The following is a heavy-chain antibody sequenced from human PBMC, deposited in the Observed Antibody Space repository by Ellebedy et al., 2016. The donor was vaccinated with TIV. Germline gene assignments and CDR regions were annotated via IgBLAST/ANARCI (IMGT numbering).Heavy chain of an antibody. CDR3: ARRSRGPSYYFDS. Sequence: GESLKISCVASGFIFSSYYMTWVRQAPGKGLEWISYISGSGGMMDHADSVKGRFTISRDNAKNSLYLQLSSLRAEDTAVYYCARRSRGPSYYFDSWGQGALVTVSS. D-gene: IGHD3-10*01. CDR1: GFIFSSYY. J-gene: IGHJ4*02. V-gene: IGHV3-48*03. CDR2: ISGSGGMM.